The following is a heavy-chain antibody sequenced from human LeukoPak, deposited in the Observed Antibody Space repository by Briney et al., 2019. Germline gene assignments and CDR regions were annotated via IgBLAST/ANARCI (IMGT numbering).Heavy chain of an antibody. Sequence: GGSLRLSCAASEFTFSSYWMHWVRQAPGKGLVWVSRINTDGSSTNYADSVKGRFTISRDNSKNTLYLQMNSLRAEDTAVYYCAKYGGSYWDFDYWGQGTLVTVSS. CDR1: EFTFSSYW. J-gene: IGHJ4*02. CDR2: INTDGSST. V-gene: IGHV3-74*01. CDR3: AKYGGSYWDFDY. D-gene: IGHD1-26*01.